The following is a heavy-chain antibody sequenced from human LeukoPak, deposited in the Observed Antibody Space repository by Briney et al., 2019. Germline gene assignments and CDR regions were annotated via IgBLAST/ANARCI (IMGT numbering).Heavy chain of an antibody. V-gene: IGHV4-61*05. Sequence: SETLSLTCTVSGGSISSSSYYWGWIRQPPGKGLEWIGYIYYSGSTNYNPSLKSRVTISVDTSKNQFSLNLSSVTAADTAVYYCARVYGAGYDFRGAFDIWGQGTVVTVSS. CDR2: IYYSGST. CDR1: GGSISSSSYY. J-gene: IGHJ3*02. CDR3: ARVYGAGYDFRGAFDI. D-gene: IGHD5-12*01.